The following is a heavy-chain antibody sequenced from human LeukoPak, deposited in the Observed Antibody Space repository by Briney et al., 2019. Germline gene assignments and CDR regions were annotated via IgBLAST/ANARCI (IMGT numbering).Heavy chain of an antibody. D-gene: IGHD6-13*01. Sequence: SETLSLTCAVYGGSFSGYYWSWIRQPPGKGLEWIGKINHSGSTNYNPSLKSRVTISVDTSKNQFSLKLSSVTAADTAVYYCARSGIHYYYYYGMDVWGQGTTVTVSS. J-gene: IGHJ6*02. CDR2: INHSGST. CDR1: GGSFSGYY. V-gene: IGHV4-34*01. CDR3: ARSGIHYYYYYGMDV.